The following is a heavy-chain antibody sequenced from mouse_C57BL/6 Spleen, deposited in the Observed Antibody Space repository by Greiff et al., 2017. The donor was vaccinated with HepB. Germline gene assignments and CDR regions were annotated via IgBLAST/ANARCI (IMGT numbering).Heavy chain of an antibody. J-gene: IGHJ4*01. V-gene: IGHV1-72*01. CDR2: IDPNSGGT. CDR1: GYTFTNYW. CDR3: ARVRPFTHYDVDY. Sequence: QVQLQQPGAELVKPGASVKLSCKASGYTFTNYWMHWVKQRPGRGLEWIGSIDPNSGGTKYNEKFKSKATLTVDKPSSTAYMQLSSLTSEDSAVYYSARVRPFTHYDVDYRGHGASVSAAS.